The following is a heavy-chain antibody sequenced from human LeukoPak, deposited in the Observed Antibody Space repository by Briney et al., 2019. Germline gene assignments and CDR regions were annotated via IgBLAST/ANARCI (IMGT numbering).Heavy chain of an antibody. J-gene: IGHJ4*02. CDR3: ARVRGALRGIAVAGTLDY. V-gene: IGHV4-34*01. CDR2: INHSGST. CDR1: GGSFSGYY. D-gene: IGHD6-19*01. Sequence: PSETLSLTCAVYGGSFSGYYWSWIRQPPGKGLEWIGEINHSGSTNYNPSLKSRVTISVDTSKNQFSLKLSSVTAADTAVYYCARVRGALRGIAVAGTLDYWGQGTLVTVSS.